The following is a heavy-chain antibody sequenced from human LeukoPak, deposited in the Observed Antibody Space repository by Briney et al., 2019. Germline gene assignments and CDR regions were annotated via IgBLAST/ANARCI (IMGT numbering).Heavy chain of an antibody. CDR1: GFTFSDYY. V-gene: IGHV3-11*06. D-gene: IGHD6-13*01. CDR2: ISGTSSYT. Sequence: GXSLXLSCAASGFTFSDYYMSWIRQAPGKGLEWVSYISGTSSYTTYADSVKGRFTISRDNAKNSLYLQMNSLRGEDTAVYYCARLGSIAAAGTPDYWGQGTLVTVSS. J-gene: IGHJ4*02. CDR3: ARLGSIAAAGTPDY.